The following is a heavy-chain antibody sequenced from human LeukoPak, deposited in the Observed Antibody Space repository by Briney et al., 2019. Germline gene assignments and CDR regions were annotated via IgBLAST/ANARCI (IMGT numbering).Heavy chain of an antibody. CDR1: GYTFTSYG. V-gene: IGHV1-18*01. Sequence: ASVKVSCKASGYTFTSYGISWVRQAPAQGLEGMGWISAYNGNTNYAQTLQGRVTMTTDTSTSTAYMELRSLRSDDTAVYYCARDGDDYYYGMDVWGQGTTVTVSS. J-gene: IGHJ6*02. CDR2: ISAYNGNT. CDR3: ARDGDDYYYGMDV.